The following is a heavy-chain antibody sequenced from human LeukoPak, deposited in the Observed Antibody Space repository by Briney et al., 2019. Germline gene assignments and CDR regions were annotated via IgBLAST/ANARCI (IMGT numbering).Heavy chain of an antibody. V-gene: IGHV3-7*01. CDR1: GFTFSNYW. Sequence: GGSXRXSXAXFGFTFSNYWMSWVRQAPGKGLEWVANIKQDGSEKYYVDSVKGRFTISRDNARDSLSLQMNSLRAEDTAVYYCARDRLRWGQGTLVTVSS. D-gene: IGHD5-12*01. CDR3: ARDRLR. CDR2: IKQDGSEK. J-gene: IGHJ4*02.